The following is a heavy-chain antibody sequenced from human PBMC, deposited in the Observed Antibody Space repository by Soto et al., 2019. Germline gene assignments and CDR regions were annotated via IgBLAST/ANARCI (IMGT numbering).Heavy chain of an antibody. Sequence: GGPRELALAAPELTFGADYMGWTGQAPGKGREGISYFSSGGNIRNYADSVKGRFTISRDNAKNSLFLQVNSLRAEDTAVYYCARTQEWTNSYYFDCWGQGTLVPVSS. D-gene: IGHD3-3*01. V-gene: IGHV3-11*01. J-gene: IGHJ4*02. CDR3: ARTQEWTNSYYFDC. CDR2: FSSGGNIR. CDR1: ELTFGADY.